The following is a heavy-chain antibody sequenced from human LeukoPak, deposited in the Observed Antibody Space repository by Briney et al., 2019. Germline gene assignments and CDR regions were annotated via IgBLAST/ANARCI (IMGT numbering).Heavy chain of an antibody. CDR3: ARGVGRWLQWDY. CDR2: ISGSGGST. Sequence: GGSLRLSCAASGFTFSSYGMSWVRQAPGKGLEWVSAISGSGGSTYYADSVKGRFTISRDNSKNTLYLQMNSLRAEDTAVYYCARGVGRWLQWDYWGQGTLVTVSS. V-gene: IGHV3-23*01. CDR1: GFTFSSYG. J-gene: IGHJ4*02. D-gene: IGHD5-24*01.